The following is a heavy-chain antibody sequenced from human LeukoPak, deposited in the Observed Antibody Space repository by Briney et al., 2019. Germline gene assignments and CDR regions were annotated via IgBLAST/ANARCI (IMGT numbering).Heavy chain of an antibody. Sequence: GGSLRLSCAASGFTFSSYWMSWVRQAPGKGLEWVANIKQDGSEKYYVDSVKGRFTISRDNAKNSLYLQMNSLRAEDTAAYYCARARVTMVRGVIITTRFDYWGQGTLVTVSS. J-gene: IGHJ4*02. CDR2: IKQDGSEK. D-gene: IGHD3-10*01. CDR3: ARARVTMVRGVIITTRFDY. CDR1: GFTFSSYW. V-gene: IGHV3-7*01.